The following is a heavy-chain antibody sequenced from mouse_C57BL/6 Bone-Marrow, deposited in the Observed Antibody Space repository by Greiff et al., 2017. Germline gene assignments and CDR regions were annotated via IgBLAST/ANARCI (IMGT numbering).Heavy chain of an antibody. CDR3: ASPDYFYYAMDY. D-gene: IGHD2-13*01. CDR2: IYPGSGST. Sequence: VQLKQSGAELVKPGASVKMSCKASGYTFTSYWITWVKQRPGQGLEWIGDIYPGSGSTNYNEKFKSKATLTVDTSSSTAYMQLSSLTSEDSAVYYCASPDYFYYAMDYWGQGTSVTVSS. J-gene: IGHJ4*01. V-gene: IGHV1-55*01. CDR1: GYTFTSYW.